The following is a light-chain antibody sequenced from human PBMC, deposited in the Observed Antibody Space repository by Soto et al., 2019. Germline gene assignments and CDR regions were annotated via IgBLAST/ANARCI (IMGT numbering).Light chain of an antibody. V-gene: IGLV1-51*01. CDR1: SSNIEDNY. Sequence: QSVLTQPPSVSAAPGQTVTISCSGSSSNIEDNYVSWYQHLPGTAPKLLIYDNNKRPSGIPDRFSGSKSGTSATLGITGLQTGDEADYYCGAWDSSLSAEVFGEGTKLTVL. CDR3: GAWDSSLSAEV. CDR2: DNN. J-gene: IGLJ2*01.